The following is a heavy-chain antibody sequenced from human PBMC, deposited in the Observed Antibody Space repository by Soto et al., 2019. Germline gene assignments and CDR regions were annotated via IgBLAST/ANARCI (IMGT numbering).Heavy chain of an antibody. J-gene: IGHJ6*02. CDR3: AGRRIVVVVAATIDYYGMDV. CDR1: GGTFSSYA. D-gene: IGHD2-15*01. Sequence: QVQLVQSGAEVKKPGSSVKVSCKASGGTFSSYAISWVRQAPGQGLEWMGGIIPIFGTANYAQKFQGRVTSTADEATSPAYMELSSLRSEDTAVYYCAGRRIVVVVAATIDYYGMDVWGQGTTVTVSS. CDR2: IIPIFGTA. V-gene: IGHV1-69*12.